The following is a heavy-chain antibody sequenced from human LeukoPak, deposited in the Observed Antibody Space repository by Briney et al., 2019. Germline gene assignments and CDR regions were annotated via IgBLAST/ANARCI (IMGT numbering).Heavy chain of an antibody. CDR3: AKAPRYYYGSGSSPYFDY. V-gene: IGHV3-23*01. J-gene: IGHJ4*02. CDR1: GFTFSSYA. CDR2: ISGSGGST. Sequence: GGSLRLSCAASGFTFSSYAMSWVRQAPGKGLEWVSAISGSGGSTYYADSVKGRFTISRDNSKNTLYLQMNSLRAEDTAVYYCAKAPRYYYGSGSSPYFDYWGQGTLVTVSS. D-gene: IGHD3-10*01.